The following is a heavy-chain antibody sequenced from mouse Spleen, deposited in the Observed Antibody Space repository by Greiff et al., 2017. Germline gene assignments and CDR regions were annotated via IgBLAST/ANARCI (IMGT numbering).Heavy chain of an antibody. Sequence: VQLQQSGPELVKPGASVKISCKASGYAFSSSWMNWVKQRPGKGLEWIGRIYPGDGDTNYNGKFKGKATLTADKSSSTAYMQLSSLTSEDSAVYFCARPSSTMVTAFFDYWGQGTTLTVSS. V-gene: IGHV1-82*01. CDR2: IYPGDGDT. CDR1: GYAFSSSW. CDR3: ARPSSTMVTAFFDY. J-gene: IGHJ2*01. D-gene: IGHD2-1*01.